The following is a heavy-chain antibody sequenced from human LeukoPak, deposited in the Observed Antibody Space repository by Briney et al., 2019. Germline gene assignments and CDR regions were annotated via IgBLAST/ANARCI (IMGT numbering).Heavy chain of an antibody. J-gene: IGHJ4*02. V-gene: IGHV3-33*08. CDR3: VRRGSSSSFDY. Sequence: GRSLRLSCAASGFTFSDSDMHWVRQALGKGLEWVALIWSRGTTKYYADSLKGRFTISRDNSNNTLYLQMNSLSAEDTAVYFCVRRGSSSSFDYWGQGTLVTVSS. CDR2: IWSRGTTK. D-gene: IGHD6-6*01. CDR1: GFTFSDSD.